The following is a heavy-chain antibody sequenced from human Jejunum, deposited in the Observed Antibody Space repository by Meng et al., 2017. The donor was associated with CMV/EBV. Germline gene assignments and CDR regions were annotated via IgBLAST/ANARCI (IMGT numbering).Heavy chain of an antibody. J-gene: IGHJ4*02. CDR1: GFSFSSYG. CDR3: AKAPDILGYYFEY. Sequence: CAASGFSFSSYGMHWVRQAPGKGLEWVAIISYDGSNTYYADSVKGRFTISRDNSKNTLYLQINSLRADDTALYYCAKAPDILGYYFEYWGQGTLVTVSS. V-gene: IGHV3-30*18. CDR2: ISYDGSNT.